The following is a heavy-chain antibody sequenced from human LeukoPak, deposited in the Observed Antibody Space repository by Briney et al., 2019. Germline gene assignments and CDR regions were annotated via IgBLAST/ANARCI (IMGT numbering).Heavy chain of an antibody. CDR1: GGSISSGGYY. Sequence: SETLSLTCTVSGGSISSGGYYWSWIRQHPGKGLEWIGYIYYSGSTYYNPSLKSRVTISVDTSKNQFSLKLSSVTAADTAVYYCARHFDYGSYYYGMDVWGQGTTVTVSS. D-gene: IGHD4-17*01. J-gene: IGHJ6*02. CDR3: ARHFDYGSYYYGMDV. CDR2: IYYSGST. V-gene: IGHV4-31*03.